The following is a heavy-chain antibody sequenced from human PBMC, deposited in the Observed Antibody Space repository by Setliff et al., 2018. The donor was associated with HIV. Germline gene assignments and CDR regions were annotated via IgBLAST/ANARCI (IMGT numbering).Heavy chain of an antibody. CDR1: GYSISTSSW. CDR2: IYHGGSV. J-gene: IGHJ5*02. CDR3: ASAGPYCGDDCPYNWLTP. Sequence: SETLSLTCIVSGYSISTSSWWGWVRQSPGRGLQWIGSIYHGGSVYYNPSLQSRVTMSVDTSKNLFSLTLRSVTAADTAVYYCASAGPYCGDDCPYNWLTPWGQGTLVTVSS. V-gene: IGHV4-38-2*02. D-gene: IGHD2-21*02.